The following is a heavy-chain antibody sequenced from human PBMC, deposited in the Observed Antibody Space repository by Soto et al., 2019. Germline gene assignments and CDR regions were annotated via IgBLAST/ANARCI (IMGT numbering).Heavy chain of an antibody. V-gene: IGHV4-39*01. J-gene: IGHJ4*02. CDR3: ARQRNIVATACFDY. CDR1: GGSISSSSYY. CDR2: IYYSGST. D-gene: IGHD5-12*01. Sequence: SETLSLTCPVSGGSISSSSYYWGWIRQPPGKGLEWIGSIYYSGSTYYNPSLKSRVTISVDTSKNQFSLKLSSVTAADTAVYYCARQRNIVATACFDYWGQGTLVTVSS.